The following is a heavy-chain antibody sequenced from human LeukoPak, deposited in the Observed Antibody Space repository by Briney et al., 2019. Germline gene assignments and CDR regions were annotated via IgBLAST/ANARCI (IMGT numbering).Heavy chain of an antibody. CDR1: GFTFDDYG. CDR2: INWNGGST. Sequence: GGSLRLSCAASGFTFDDYGTSWVRQAPGKGLEWVSGINWNGGSTGYADSVKGRFTISRDNAKNSLYLQMNSLRAEDTALYYCARAGYDSTGDYYYYMDVWGKGTTVTVSS. J-gene: IGHJ6*03. CDR3: ARAGYDSTGDYYYYMDV. D-gene: IGHD3-22*01. V-gene: IGHV3-20*04.